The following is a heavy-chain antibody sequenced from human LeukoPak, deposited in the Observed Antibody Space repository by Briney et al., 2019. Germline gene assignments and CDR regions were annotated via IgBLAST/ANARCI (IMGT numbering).Heavy chain of an antibody. CDR2: INTHTGRP. Sequence: GASVKVSCKASGYTFTTYALTWVRQAPGQGLEWMGWINTHTGRPSYAQDFTGRFVFSLDSSVSTAYLQISSLKAEDTAVYYCARPIDGYNAPLPNAFDIWGQGTMVTVSS. D-gene: IGHD5-24*01. V-gene: IGHV7-4-1*02. CDR3: ARPIDGYNAPLPNAFDI. J-gene: IGHJ3*02. CDR1: GYTFTTYA.